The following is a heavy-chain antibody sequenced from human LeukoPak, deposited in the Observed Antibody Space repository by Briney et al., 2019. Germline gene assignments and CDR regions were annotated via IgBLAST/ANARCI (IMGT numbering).Heavy chain of an antibody. CDR2: ISSSSSYI. J-gene: IGHJ4*02. V-gene: IGHV3-21*01. Sequence: ETLSLTCTVSGASVSSNSYHWSWIRQAPGKGLEWVSSISSSSSYIYYADSVKGRFTISRDNAKNSLYLQMNSLRAEDTAVYYCARGAHYFDYWGQGTLVTVSS. CDR3: ARGAHYFDY. CDR1: GASVSSNSYH.